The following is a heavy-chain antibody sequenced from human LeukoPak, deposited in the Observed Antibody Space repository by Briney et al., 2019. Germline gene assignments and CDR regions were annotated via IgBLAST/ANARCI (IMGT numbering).Heavy chain of an antibody. CDR2: INHSGST. J-gene: IGHJ4*02. Sequence: PSETLSLTCAVYGGSFSGHYWTWIRQPPGKGLEWIGEINHSGSTNYNPSLKSRVTISVDTSKNQFSLKLSSVTAADMAVYYCARDGSGTENDYWGQGTLVTVSS. CDR3: ARDGSGTENDY. CDR1: GGSFSGHY. V-gene: IGHV4-34*01. D-gene: IGHD3-10*01.